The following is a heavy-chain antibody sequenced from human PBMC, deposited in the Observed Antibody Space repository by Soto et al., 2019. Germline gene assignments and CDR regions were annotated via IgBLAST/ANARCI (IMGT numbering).Heavy chain of an antibody. CDR2: ISYDGSNK. Sequence: GGSLRLSCAASGFTVSSNYMSWVRQAPGKGLEWVAVISYDGSNKYYADSVKGRFTISRDNSKNTLYLQMNSLRAEDTAVYYCAKDRYYYDSSGDFDLWGRGTLVTVSS. CDR3: AKDRYYYDSSGDFDL. J-gene: IGHJ2*01. D-gene: IGHD3-22*01. V-gene: IGHV3-30*18. CDR1: GFTVSSNY.